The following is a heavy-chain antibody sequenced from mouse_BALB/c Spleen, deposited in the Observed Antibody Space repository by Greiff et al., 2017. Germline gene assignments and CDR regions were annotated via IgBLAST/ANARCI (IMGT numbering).Heavy chain of an antibody. Sequence: VKLMESGPGLVAPSQSLSITCTVSGFSLTSYGVHWVRQPPGKGLEWLGVIWAGGSTNYNSALMSRLSISKDNSKTQVFLKMNSLQTDDTAMYYCATSLLRLRGAMDYWGQGTSVTVSS. CDR3: ATSLLRLRGAMDY. D-gene: IGHD1-2*01. CDR1: GFSLTSYG. V-gene: IGHV2-9*02. CDR2: IWAGGST. J-gene: IGHJ4*01.